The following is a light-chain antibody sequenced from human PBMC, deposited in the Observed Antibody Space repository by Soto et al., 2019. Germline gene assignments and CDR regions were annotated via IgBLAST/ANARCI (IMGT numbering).Light chain of an antibody. V-gene: IGKV4-1*01. CDR2: WAS. CDR1: QSVLYSSNNKNY. CDR3: QQYYSTPF. Sequence: DIVMTQSPDSLAVSLGERATINCKSSQSVLYSSNNKNYLAWYQQKPGQPPKLLIYWASTRESGVPDRFSGSGSGTDFTLTISSLQAEDVAVYYCQQYYSTPFFSGGTKVEIK. J-gene: IGKJ4*01.